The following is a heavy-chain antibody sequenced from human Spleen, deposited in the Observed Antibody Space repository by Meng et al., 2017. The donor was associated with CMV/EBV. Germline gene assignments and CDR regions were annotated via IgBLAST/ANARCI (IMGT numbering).Heavy chain of an antibody. J-gene: IGHJ4*02. V-gene: IGHV3-7*01. D-gene: IGHD4-11*01. CDR3: ASQRYSNHHY. Sequence: GESLKISCAASEFTFSSYWMSWLRQAPGKGLEWLANIKPDGGETYYADSVKGRFTISRDNAKRSLYLQMNSVRDEDTAVYYCASQRYSNHHYWGQGTLVTVSS. CDR2: IKPDGGET. CDR1: EFTFSSYW.